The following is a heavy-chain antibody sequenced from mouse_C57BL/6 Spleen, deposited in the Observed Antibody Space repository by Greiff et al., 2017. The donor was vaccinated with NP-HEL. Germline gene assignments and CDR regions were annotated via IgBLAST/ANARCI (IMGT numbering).Heavy chain of an antibody. CDR1: GFSLSTSGMG. CDR3: ARGLRSYYFDY. Sequence: QVTLKESGPGILQSSQTLSLTCSFSGFSLSTSGMGVSWIRQPSGKGLEWLAHIYWDDDKRYNPSLKSRLTISKDTSRNQVFLKITSVDTADTATYYCARGLRSYYFDYWGQGTTLTVSS. V-gene: IGHV8-12*01. J-gene: IGHJ2*01. D-gene: IGHD2-2*01. CDR2: IYWDDDK.